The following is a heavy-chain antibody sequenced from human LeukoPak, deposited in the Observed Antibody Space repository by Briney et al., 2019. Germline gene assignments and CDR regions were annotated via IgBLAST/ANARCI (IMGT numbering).Heavy chain of an antibody. J-gene: IGHJ4*02. CDR3: ASGYPTTDFDY. V-gene: IGHV3-33*01. Sequence: GGSLRLSCAASGFTFSTHGMRWVRQAPGKGLECVAAIWFDGSNKYYADSVKGRFTISRDNSKNTLYLQMNSLRAEDTAVYYCASGYPTTDFDYWGQGTLVTVSS. D-gene: IGHD3-22*01. CDR2: IWFDGSNK. CDR1: GFTFSTHG.